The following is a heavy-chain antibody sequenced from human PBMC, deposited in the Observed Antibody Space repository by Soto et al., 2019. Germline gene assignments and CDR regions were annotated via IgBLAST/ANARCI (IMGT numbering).Heavy chain of an antibody. J-gene: IGHJ3*02. Sequence: GSLRLSCAASGFTFSSYSMNWVRQAPGKGLEWVSSISSSSSYIYYADSVKGRFTISRDNAKNSLYLQMNSLRAEDTAVYYCARFGVVVVAAIPFDAFDIWGQGTMVTVS. V-gene: IGHV3-21*01. CDR2: ISSSSSYI. CDR1: GFTFSSYS. D-gene: IGHD2-15*01. CDR3: ARFGVVVVAAIPFDAFDI.